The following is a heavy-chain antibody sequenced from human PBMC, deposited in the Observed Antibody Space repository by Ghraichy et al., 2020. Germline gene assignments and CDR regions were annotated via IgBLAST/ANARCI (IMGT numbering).Heavy chain of an antibody. J-gene: IGHJ3*02. CDR2: INQDGSGK. Sequence: GGSLRLSCAASGFTFSSHWMPWVRQGPGKRLEWVARINQDGSGKYYVDSVKGRFTTSRDNAKNSVYLEMNSLRVEDTAVYYCARGRNGALDIWGQGTRVTMSS. V-gene: IGHV3-7*03. CDR1: GFTFSSHW. CDR3: ARGRNGALDI. D-gene: IGHD2-8*01.